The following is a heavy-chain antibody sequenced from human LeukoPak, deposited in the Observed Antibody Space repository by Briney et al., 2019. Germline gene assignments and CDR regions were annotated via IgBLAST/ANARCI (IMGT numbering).Heavy chain of an antibody. D-gene: IGHD6-19*01. CDR2: IYYSGST. V-gene: IGHV4-39*07. Sequence: SETLSLTCTVSGGSISSSSYYWGWIRQPPGKGLEWIGIIYYSGSTYYNPSLKSRVTISVDTSKNQFSLKLSSVTAADTAVYYCARGFIGYSSGWYDGEYFQHWGQGTLVTVSS. J-gene: IGHJ1*01. CDR3: ARGFIGYSSGWYDGEYFQH. CDR1: GGSISSSSYY.